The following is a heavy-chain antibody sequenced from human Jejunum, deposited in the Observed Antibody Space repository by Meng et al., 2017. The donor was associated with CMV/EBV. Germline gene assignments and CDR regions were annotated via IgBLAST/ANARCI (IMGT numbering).Heavy chain of an antibody. CDR3: ARDKIAVAGITGDY. Sequence: QVQLVQSGAEVKKTGSPVKVAGKTSGDSFSTQTFSWVRQAPGQGLEWMGGLIAVFDKTKAAPRFQDRVTFTADESTSTAYMELSSLTFDDTAVYYCARDKIAVAGITGDYWGQGTRVTVS. J-gene: IGHJ4*02. D-gene: IGHD6-19*01. V-gene: IGHV1-69*13. CDR1: GDSFSTQT. CDR2: LIAVFDKT.